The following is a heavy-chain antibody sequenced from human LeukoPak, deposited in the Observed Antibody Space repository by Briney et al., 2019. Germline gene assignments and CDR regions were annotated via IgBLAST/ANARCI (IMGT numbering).Heavy chain of an antibody. Sequence: SETLSLTCTVSGGSISSYYWSWIRQPPGKGPEWIGYIYYSGSTNYNPSLKSRVTISVDTSKNQFSLKLSSVTAADTAVYYCASEYDYYDILTGSTSRYFDYWGQGTLVTVSS. J-gene: IGHJ4*02. CDR1: GGSISSYY. V-gene: IGHV4-59*01. D-gene: IGHD3-9*01. CDR2: IYYSGST. CDR3: ASEYDYYDILTGSTSRYFDY.